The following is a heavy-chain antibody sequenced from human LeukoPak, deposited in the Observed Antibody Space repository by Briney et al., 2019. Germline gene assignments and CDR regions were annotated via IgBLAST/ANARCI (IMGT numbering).Heavy chain of an antibody. Sequence: PGGSLRPSCAASGLTFSRYWMHWVRQAPGKGLVWVSRINSDGRSTSYADSVKGRFTISRDNAKNTLYLQMNSLRAEDTAVYYCARDWTYYDSSGYFDYWGQGTLVTVSS. CDR1: GLTFSRYW. CDR2: INSDGRST. V-gene: IGHV3-74*01. J-gene: IGHJ4*02. D-gene: IGHD3-22*01. CDR3: ARDWTYYDSSGYFDY.